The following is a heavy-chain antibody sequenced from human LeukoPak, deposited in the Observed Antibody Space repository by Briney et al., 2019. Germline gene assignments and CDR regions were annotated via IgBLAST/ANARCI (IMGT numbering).Heavy chain of an antibody. CDR2: IYYSGST. J-gene: IGHJ3*02. Sequence: SETLSLTCTVSGGSISSGGYYWSWIRQHPGKGLEWIGYIYYSGSTYYNPSLKSRVTISVDTSKNQFSLQLSSVTAADTAVYYCASHYYDSSGYYYYAFDIWGQGTMVTVSS. CDR1: GGSISSGGYY. D-gene: IGHD3-22*01. CDR3: ASHYYDSSGYYYYAFDI. V-gene: IGHV4-31*03.